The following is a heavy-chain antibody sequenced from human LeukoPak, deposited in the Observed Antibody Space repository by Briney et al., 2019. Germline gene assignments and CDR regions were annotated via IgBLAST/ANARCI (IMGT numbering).Heavy chain of an antibody. CDR1: GGSFSDYY. D-gene: IGHD2-21*01. CDR2: INHSGST. V-gene: IGHV4-34*01. CDR3: ARESGLARAWWFDP. J-gene: IGHJ5*02. Sequence: SETLSLTCGVYGGSFSDYYWSWIRQPPGKGLEWIGEINHSGSTNYNPSLKSRVTISVDTSKNQFSLKLSSVTAADTAVYYCARESGLARAWWFDPWGQGTLVTVSS.